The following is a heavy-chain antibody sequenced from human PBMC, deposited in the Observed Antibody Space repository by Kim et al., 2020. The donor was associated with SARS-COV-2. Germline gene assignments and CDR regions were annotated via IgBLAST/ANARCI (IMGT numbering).Heavy chain of an antibody. J-gene: IGHJ3*02. CDR2: IKQDGSEK. V-gene: IGHV3-7*03. Sequence: GGSLRLSCAASGFTFSNYWMSWVRQAPGKGLEWVANIKQDGSEKYYVDSVKGRFTISRDNAKNSLYLQMNSLRAEDTAVYYCARYSGSPGWAFDIWGQGTMVTVSS. CDR3: ARYSGSPGWAFDI. D-gene: IGHD1-26*01. CDR1: GFTFSNYW.